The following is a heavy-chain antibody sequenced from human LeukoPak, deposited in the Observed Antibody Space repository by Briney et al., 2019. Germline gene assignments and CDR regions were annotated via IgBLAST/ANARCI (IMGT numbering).Heavy chain of an antibody. CDR1: GFTFSSYW. J-gene: IGHJ4*02. D-gene: IGHD5-12*01. V-gene: IGHV3-53*01. Sequence: GGSLRLSCAASGFTFSSYWMSWVRQAPGKGLEWVSVICSGGSTYYADSVKGRFTISRDNSKNTLYLQMNSLRAEDTAVYYCARVRGYDYYFDYWGQGTLVTVSS. CDR2: ICSGGST. CDR3: ARVRGYDYYFDY.